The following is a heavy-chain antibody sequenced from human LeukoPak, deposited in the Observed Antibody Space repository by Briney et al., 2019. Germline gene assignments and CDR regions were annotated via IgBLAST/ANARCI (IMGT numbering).Heavy chain of an antibody. Sequence: GGSLRLSCAASGFTFSSYGMHWVRQAPGKGLEWVAFIRYDGSNKYYADSVKGRFTISRDNSKNTLYLQMNSLRAEDTAVYYCAKVGYCSSTSSYPFDYWGQGTLVTVSS. CDR1: GFTFSSYG. CDR2: IRYDGSNK. CDR3: AKVGYCSSTSSYPFDY. J-gene: IGHJ4*02. D-gene: IGHD2-2*01. V-gene: IGHV3-30*02.